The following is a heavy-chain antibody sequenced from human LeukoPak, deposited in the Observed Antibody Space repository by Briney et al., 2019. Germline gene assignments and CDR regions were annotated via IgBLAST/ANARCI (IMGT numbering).Heavy chain of an antibody. CDR3: AIAAAGITDY. Sequence: ASVKVSCKASGGTFSSYAISWVRQAPGQGLEWMGGIIPIFGTASYAQKFQGRVTITADESTSTAYMELSSLRSEDTAVYYCAIAAAGITDYWGQGTLVTVSS. CDR2: IIPIFGTA. V-gene: IGHV1-69*13. D-gene: IGHD6-13*01. CDR1: GGTFSSYA. J-gene: IGHJ4*02.